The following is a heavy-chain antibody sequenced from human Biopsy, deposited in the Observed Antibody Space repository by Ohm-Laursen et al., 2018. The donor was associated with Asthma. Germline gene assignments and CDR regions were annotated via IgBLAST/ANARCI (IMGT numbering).Heavy chain of an antibody. D-gene: IGHD3-10*01. V-gene: IGHV4-61*01. CDR3: ARGPNYHGSGRAPIGMDV. J-gene: IGHJ6*02. CDR1: GGSVSTGSYY. Sequence: GTLSLTWTVSGGSVSTGSYYWSWIRQPPGKGLEWLGYIYYTGSDNYNPSLKSRVTISVDTSKNQFSLRLNTVTAADTAVYYCARGPNYHGSGRAPIGMDVWGQGTTVTVSS. CDR2: IYYTGSD.